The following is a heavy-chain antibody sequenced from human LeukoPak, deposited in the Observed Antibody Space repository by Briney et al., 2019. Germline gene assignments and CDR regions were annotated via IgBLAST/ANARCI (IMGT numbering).Heavy chain of an antibody. CDR1: GYTFTNYF. D-gene: IGHD3-3*01. Sequence: ASVKISCKASGYTFTNYFMHLVRQAPGQGLEWMGIVNPSDGHTTYAQSFQGRVTVTRDTSTSTVYMELSSLRSEDTAVYYCARQVIGVSFDYWGPGALVTVSS. CDR3: ARQVIGVSFDY. V-gene: IGHV1-46*01. CDR2: VNPSDGHT. J-gene: IGHJ4*02.